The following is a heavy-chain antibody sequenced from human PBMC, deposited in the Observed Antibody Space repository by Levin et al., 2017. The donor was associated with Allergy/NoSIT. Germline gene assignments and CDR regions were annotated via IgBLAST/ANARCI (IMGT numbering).Heavy chain of an antibody. Sequence: ETLSLTCAASGFTFRSYSMNWVRQAPGKGLEWLSYISDSSNMIYYADSVKGRFTISRDNAKNSLYLQMNSLRADDTAVYYCVRDYHDVWSGYYPDAFDIWGRGTVVTVSS. CDR2: ISDSSNMI. V-gene: IGHV3-48*01. D-gene: IGHD3-3*01. J-gene: IGHJ3*02. CDR3: VRDYHDVWSGYYPDAFDI. CDR1: GFTFRSYS.